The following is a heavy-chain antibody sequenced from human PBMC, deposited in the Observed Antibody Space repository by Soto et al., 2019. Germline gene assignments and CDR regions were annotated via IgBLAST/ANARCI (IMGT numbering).Heavy chain of an antibody. V-gene: IGHV3-66*01. CDR1: GFTVSSNY. D-gene: IGHD2-8*01. J-gene: IGHJ6*03. Sequence: GGSLRLSCAASGFTVSSNYMSWVRQAPGKGLEWVSVIYSGGSTYYADSVKGRFTISRDNSKNTLYLQMNSLRAEDTAVYYCARAPAPYGPYYYYYMDVRGKGTTVTVSS. CDR2: IYSGGST. CDR3: ARAPAPYGPYYYYYMDV.